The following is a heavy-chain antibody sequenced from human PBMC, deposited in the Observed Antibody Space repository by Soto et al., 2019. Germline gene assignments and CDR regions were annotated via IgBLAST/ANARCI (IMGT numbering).Heavy chain of an antibody. Sequence: GGSLRLSCEASGFIFTTNSMNWVRQVPGKGLQWLSSISSSGTFKSYGDSVKGRFTISRDNAKNSLFLQMNNLSGEDTGLYYCARDPPHGGTSSWDADSWGPGTLVTVSS. CDR2: ISSSGTFK. CDR3: ARDPPHGGTSSWDADS. V-gene: IGHV3-21*01. J-gene: IGHJ4*02. CDR1: GFIFTTNS. D-gene: IGHD2-15*01.